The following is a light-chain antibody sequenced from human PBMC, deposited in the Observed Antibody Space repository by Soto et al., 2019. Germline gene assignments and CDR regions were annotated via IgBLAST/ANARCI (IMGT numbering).Light chain of an antibody. J-gene: IGKJ1*01. CDR3: QQYGSSGT. CDR1: QSVSNNY. CDR2: GAS. V-gene: IGKV3-20*01. Sequence: VVLTTSPGTLSLSAGERGTLSCRASQSVSNNYLAWYQQKPGQAPRLLIYGASNRATGIPDRFSGSGSGTDFTLTISRLEPEDFAVYYCQQYGSSGTFGQGTKVDIK.